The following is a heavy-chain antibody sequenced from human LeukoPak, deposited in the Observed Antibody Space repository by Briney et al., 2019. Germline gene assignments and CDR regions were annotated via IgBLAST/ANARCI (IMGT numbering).Heavy chain of an antibody. CDR1: GFTFSSYA. V-gene: IGHV3-30-3*01. J-gene: IGHJ6*02. Sequence: GGSLRLSCAASGFTFSSYAMHWVRQAPGKGLEWVAVISYDGSNKYYADSVKGRFTISRDNSKNTLYLQMNSLRAEDTAVYYCARGGLGTVSRYYGMDVWGQGTTVTVSS. D-gene: IGHD4-17*01. CDR3: ARGGLGTVSRYYGMDV. CDR2: ISYDGSNK.